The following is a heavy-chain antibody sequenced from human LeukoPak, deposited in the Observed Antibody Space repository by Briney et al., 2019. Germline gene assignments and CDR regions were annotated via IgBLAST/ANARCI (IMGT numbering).Heavy chain of an antibody. CDR1: GFTFSNYA. V-gene: IGHV3-23*01. Sequence: GGSLRLSCAASGFTFSNYAMRWVRQAPGKGLEWVSGISGSGDSTYYADSVKGRFTISRDNAKNSLYLQMNSLRAEDTAVYYCARDLEGLYSSSAGLFDYWGQGTLVTVSS. CDR2: ISGSGDST. J-gene: IGHJ4*02. D-gene: IGHD6-6*01. CDR3: ARDLEGLYSSSAGLFDY.